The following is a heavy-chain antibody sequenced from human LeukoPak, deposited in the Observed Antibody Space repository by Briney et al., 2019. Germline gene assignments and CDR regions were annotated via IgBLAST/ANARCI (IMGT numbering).Heavy chain of an antibody. D-gene: IGHD3-22*01. V-gene: IGHV3-30*18. Sequence: GGSLRLSCAASGFRFRSYGIHWVRQTPGKGLEWVAVIGSDGSNKYYADSVKGRFTISRDNSKNTLYLQMNSLRTEDTAMYFCAKEVYYDSSAFFDYWGQGTLVTVSS. CDR1: GFRFRSYG. CDR2: IGSDGSNK. CDR3: AKEVYYDSSAFFDY. J-gene: IGHJ4*02.